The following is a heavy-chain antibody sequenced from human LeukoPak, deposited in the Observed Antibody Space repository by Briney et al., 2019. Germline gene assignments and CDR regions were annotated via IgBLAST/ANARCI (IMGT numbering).Heavy chain of an antibody. D-gene: IGHD5-24*01. Sequence: SGTLSLTCTVSGGSISNYYWTWIRQPPGKGLEWIGYISYSGSTNYNPSLKSRVTISVDRSKNQFSLNLSSVTAADRAVYYCVRSEMGGYTFDYWGQGTLVTVSS. CDR3: VRSEMGGYTFDY. CDR1: GGSISNYY. J-gene: IGHJ4*02. CDR2: ISYSGST. V-gene: IGHV4-59*01.